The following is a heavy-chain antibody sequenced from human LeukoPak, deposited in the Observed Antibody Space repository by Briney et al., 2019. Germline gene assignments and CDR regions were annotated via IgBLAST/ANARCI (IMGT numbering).Heavy chain of an antibody. V-gene: IGHV1-18*01. Sequence: ASVKVSRKTSGYYFSTYSINWVRRVPGQGLEWVGWINCDNGNTNYAQKFQGRVTMTTDTPTTTAYMELGSLTSDDTAVYYCAREWKGGDNWGQGSLVTVSS. CDR2: INCDNGNT. CDR3: AREWKGGDN. D-gene: IGHD1-1*01. J-gene: IGHJ4*02. CDR1: GYYFSTYS.